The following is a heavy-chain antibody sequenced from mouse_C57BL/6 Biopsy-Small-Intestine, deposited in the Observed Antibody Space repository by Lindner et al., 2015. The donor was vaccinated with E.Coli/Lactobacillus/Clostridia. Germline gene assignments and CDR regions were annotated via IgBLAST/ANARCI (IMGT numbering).Heavy chain of an antibody. V-gene: IGHV1-18*01. CDR1: GYTLTELS. D-gene: IGHD1-1*02. CDR3: ATITMVRGVIITGWFDP. J-gene: IGHJ4*01. Sequence: SVKVSCKVSGYTLTELSMHWVRQAPGKGLEWMGGFDPEDGETIYAQKFQGRVTMTEDTSTDTAYMELSSLRSEDTAVYYCATITMVRGVIITGWFDPWGQGTLVTVSS. CDR2: FDPEDGET.